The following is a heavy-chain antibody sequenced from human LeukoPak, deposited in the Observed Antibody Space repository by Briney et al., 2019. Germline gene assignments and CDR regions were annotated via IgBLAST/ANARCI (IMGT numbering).Heavy chain of an antibody. Sequence: GGSLRLSCAASGFTFSSYGMHWVRQAPGKGLEWVAVMSYDGSNKYYADSVKGRFTISRDNAKNSLYLQMNSLRAEDTAVYYCARHPRGRYSYGDYWGQGTLVTVSS. D-gene: IGHD5-18*01. J-gene: IGHJ4*02. CDR1: GFTFSSYG. CDR3: ARHPRGRYSYGDY. V-gene: IGHV3-30*03. CDR2: MSYDGSNK.